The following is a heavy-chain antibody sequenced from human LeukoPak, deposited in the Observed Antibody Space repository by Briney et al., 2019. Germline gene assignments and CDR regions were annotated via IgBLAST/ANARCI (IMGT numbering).Heavy chain of an antibody. Sequence: GGSLRLSCVASGFTFSSYEMSWIRQAPGKGLEWISYITDDGETTYYGDSVRGRFVISRDNAKNSLYLQLNSPGVQDTAVYYCVRKGNFDTWGQGTLVAVSS. CDR3: VRKGNFDT. J-gene: IGHJ4*02. CDR2: ITDDGETT. CDR1: GFTFSSYE. V-gene: IGHV3-48*03.